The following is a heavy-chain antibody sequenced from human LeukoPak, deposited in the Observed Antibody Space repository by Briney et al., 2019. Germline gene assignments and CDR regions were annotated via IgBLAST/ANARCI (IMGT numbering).Heavy chain of an antibody. Sequence: PGGSLRLSCAASGFTVSSSYMSWVRQAPGKGLEWVSIISSAGTTYYADSVKGRFTISRDNSKNTLYLQMNSLRTEDTAVYYCARGGSYFDISGYYFYWGQGTLVTVSS. J-gene: IGHJ4*02. CDR1: GFTVSSSY. V-gene: IGHV3-66*01. CDR3: ARGGSYFDISGYYFY. D-gene: IGHD3-22*01. CDR2: ISSAGTT.